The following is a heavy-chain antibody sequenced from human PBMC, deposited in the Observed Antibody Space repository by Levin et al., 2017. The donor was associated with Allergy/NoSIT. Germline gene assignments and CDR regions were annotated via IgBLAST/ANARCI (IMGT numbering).Heavy chain of an antibody. D-gene: IGHD4-17*01. J-gene: IGHJ5*02. CDR3: ARDLGDVATTGNWFDP. CDR1: GFTFSDYY. V-gene: IGHV3-11*05. CDR2: ISSSSSYT. Sequence: GGSLRLSCAASGFTFSDYYMSWIRQAPGKGLEWVSYISSSSSYTNYADSVKGRFTISRDNSKNSLYLQMNSLRAEDTAVYYCARDLGDVATTGNWFDPWGQGTLVTVSS.